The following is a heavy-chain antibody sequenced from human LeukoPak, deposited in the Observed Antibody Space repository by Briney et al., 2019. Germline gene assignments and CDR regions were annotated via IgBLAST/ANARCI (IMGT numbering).Heavy chain of an antibody. D-gene: IGHD3-3*01. Sequence: GGSLGLSCAASGFTFSSYWMMWVRQAPGKGLEWVANIKQDGSEKYYVDSVKGRFTISRDNAQNSLYLQMNSLRAEDTAVYYCARDLGPYDFWSGYFGYWGQGTLVTVSS. V-gene: IGHV3-7*01. CDR1: GFTFSSYW. J-gene: IGHJ4*02. CDR3: ARDLGPYDFWSGYFGY. CDR2: IKQDGSEK.